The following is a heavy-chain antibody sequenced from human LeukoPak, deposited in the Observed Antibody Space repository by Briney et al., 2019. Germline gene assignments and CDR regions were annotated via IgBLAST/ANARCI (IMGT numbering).Heavy chain of an antibody. CDR3: AREGTLGYCSGGSCYSGWDY. CDR2: INPNSGGT. CDR1: GYTFTGYY. Sequence: ASVKVSCKASGYTFTGYYMHWVRQAPGQGLEWMGWINPNSGGTNYQGRVTMTRDTSISTAYMELSRLRSEDTAVYYCAREGTLGYCSGGSCYSGWDYWGQGTLVTVSS. D-gene: IGHD2-15*01. J-gene: IGHJ4*02. V-gene: IGHV1-2*02.